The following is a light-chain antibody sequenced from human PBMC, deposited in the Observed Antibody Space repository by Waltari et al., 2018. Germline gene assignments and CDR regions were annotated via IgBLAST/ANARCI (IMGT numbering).Light chain of an antibody. CDR3: QKYVSLPAT. V-gene: IGKV3-20*01. CDR1: QSGGIY. Sequence: ETMLTQSPGTLSLSPGEIATLSCNASQSGGIYLASYQQKPGQAPRHLIYHASSRATGIPDRFSGSGSGTDFSLTISRLAPGDFALYYCQKYVSLPATFGQGTKVEIK. CDR2: HAS. J-gene: IGKJ1*01.